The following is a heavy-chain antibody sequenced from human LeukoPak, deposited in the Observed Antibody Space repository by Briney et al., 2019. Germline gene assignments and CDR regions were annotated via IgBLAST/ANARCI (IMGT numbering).Heavy chain of an antibody. CDR3: VRERGSYFHY. CDR1: GYSISSGYF. D-gene: IGHD1-26*01. CDR2: VYYSGTT. J-gene: IGHJ4*02. V-gene: IGHV4-38-2*02. Sequence: SETLSLTCSVSGYSISSGYFWNWIRQSPEKGLEWIGYVYYSGTTKYNPSLKSRVTISVDLSKSQFALKLNSVTAADTAVYYCVRERGSYFHYWGPGTRVIVSS.